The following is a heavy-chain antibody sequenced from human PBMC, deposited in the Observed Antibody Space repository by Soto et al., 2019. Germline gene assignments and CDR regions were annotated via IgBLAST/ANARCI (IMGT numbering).Heavy chain of an antibody. CDR1: GFTFSPYG. CDR2: IWCHGNTY. Sequence: PGGALRLSCRTSGFTFSPYGMDWVRQAPGKGLEWVATIWCHGNTYYYKDSIKGRFAVSRDNSKNTVFLQMNTLRAEDTATYCCARDRGYGGIYVFDFWGLGTLVTVSS. D-gene: IGHD5-18*01. V-gene: IGHV3-33*01. J-gene: IGHJ4*02. CDR3: ARDRGYGGIYVFDF.